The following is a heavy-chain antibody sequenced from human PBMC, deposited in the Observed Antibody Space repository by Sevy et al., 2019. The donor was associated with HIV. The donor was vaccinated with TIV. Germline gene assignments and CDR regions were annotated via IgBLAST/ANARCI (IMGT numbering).Heavy chain of an antibody. J-gene: IGHJ3*01. CDR3: ARRNDFDF. Sequence: SETLSLTCTVSGGSINSDHWNWIRQPPGKGLEWIGYVYYTGGTNYNPSLKNRVTISVDRTKNQFSLKLTSVTAADTAVYYCARRNDFDFCVQGRKVTVSS. CDR1: GGSINSDH. V-gene: IGHV4-59*08. CDR2: VYYTGGT.